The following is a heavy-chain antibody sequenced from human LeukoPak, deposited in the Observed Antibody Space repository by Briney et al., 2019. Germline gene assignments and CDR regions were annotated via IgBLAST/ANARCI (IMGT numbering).Heavy chain of an antibody. Sequence: GGSLRLSCAASGFTFSSYAMSWVRQAPGKGLEWVSAISGSGGSTYYADSVKGRFTISRDNAKNSLYLQMNSLRAEDTSVYYCATESSGALDYWGQGTLVTVSS. V-gene: IGHV3-23*01. J-gene: IGHJ4*02. CDR3: ATESSGALDY. CDR1: GFTFSSYA. D-gene: IGHD1-26*01. CDR2: ISGSGGST.